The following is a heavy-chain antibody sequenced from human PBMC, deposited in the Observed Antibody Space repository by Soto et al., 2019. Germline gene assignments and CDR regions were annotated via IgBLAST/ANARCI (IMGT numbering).Heavy chain of an antibody. V-gene: IGHV4-34*01. J-gene: IGHJ3*02. CDR3: ARGTGYGDYGYRSGDAFDI. CDR1: GGSFSGYY. CDR2: INHSGST. Sequence: SETLSLTCAVYGGSFSGYYWSWIRQPPGKGLELIGEINHSGSTNYNPSLKIRVTISVDTSKKQFSLKLSFVVAADTDVYYCARGTGYGDYGYRSGDAFDIWGQGTMVTVSS. D-gene: IGHD4-17*01.